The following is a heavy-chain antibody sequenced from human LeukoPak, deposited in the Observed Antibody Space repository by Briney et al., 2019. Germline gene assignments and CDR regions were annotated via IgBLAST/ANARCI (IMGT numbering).Heavy chain of an antibody. CDR2: ISGSGGST. CDR1: GFTFSSYA. V-gene: IGHV3-23*01. CDR3: AKDDRNWGYYYGMDV. Sequence: GGSLRLSCAASGFTFSSYAMSWVCQAPGKGLEWVSAISGSGGSTYYADSVKGRFTISRDNSKNTLYLQMNSLRAEDTAVYYCAKDDRNWGYYYGMDVWGQGTTVTVSS. D-gene: IGHD7-27*01. J-gene: IGHJ6*02.